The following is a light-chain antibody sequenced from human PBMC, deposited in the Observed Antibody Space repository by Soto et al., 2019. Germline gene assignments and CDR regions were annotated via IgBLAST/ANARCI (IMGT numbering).Light chain of an antibody. J-gene: IGKJ4*01. CDR2: DAS. CDR3: QQFNNWPLT. CDR1: QSVSSN. V-gene: IGKV3-15*01. Sequence: VITQSPATLSVSPGERATLSCRASQSVSSNLAWYQQTNGQAPRLLIYDASTRDTGVPARFSGSGSGAEFTLTISRLQSEDFSVYYCQQFNNWPLTFGGGTKVDIK.